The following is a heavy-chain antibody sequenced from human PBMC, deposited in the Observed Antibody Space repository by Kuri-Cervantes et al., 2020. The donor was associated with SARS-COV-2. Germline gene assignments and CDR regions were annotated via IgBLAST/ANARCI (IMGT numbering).Heavy chain of an antibody. Sequence: GGSLRLSCAASGFTFDDYGVNWVRQAPGKGLEWVSGINWNGGSTYYADSVKGRFTISRDNAKNSLYLQMNSLRAEDTALYYCAIEIGYCSSTSCYKYFQHWGQGTLVTVSS. J-gene: IGHJ1*01. CDR1: GFTFDDYG. D-gene: IGHD2-2*02. V-gene: IGHV3-20*04. CDR2: INWNGGST. CDR3: AIEIGYCSSTSCYKYFQH.